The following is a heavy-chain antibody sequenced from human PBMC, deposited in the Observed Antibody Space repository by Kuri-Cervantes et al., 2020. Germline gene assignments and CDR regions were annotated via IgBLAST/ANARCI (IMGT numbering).Heavy chain of an antibody. CDR3: ARDYYDSSGYEGE. V-gene: IGHV4-39*07. J-gene: IGHJ4*02. Sequence: SETLSLTCNVSGASISSRSHYWTWIRQPPGKGLEWIGNIHFSGGTFYNASLKSRVTISIDTSKNQFSLKLSSVTAADTAVYYCARDYYDSSGYEGEWGQGTLVTVSS. D-gene: IGHD3-22*01. CDR2: IHFSGGT. CDR1: GASISSRSHY.